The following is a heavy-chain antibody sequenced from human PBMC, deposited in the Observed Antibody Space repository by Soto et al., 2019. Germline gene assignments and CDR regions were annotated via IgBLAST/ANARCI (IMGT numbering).Heavy chain of an antibody. J-gene: IGHJ1*01. D-gene: IGHD6-19*01. V-gene: IGHV1-18*01. Sequence: GASVKVSCKASGYTFTSYGISWVRQAPGQGLEWMGWISAYNGNTNYAQKLQGRVTMTTDTSTSTAYMELRSLRSDDTAAYYCARDTRFSSGWEYLQHWGQGTLVTVSS. CDR1: GYTFTSYG. CDR3: ARDTRFSSGWEYLQH. CDR2: ISAYNGNT.